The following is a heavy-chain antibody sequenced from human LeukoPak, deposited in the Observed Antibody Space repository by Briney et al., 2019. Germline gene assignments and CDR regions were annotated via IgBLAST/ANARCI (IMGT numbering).Heavy chain of an antibody. CDR3: ARVGRGKFVVATSVPSYYHGMDV. D-gene: IGHD2-21*02. Sequence: GGSLRLSCAASGFTFSSYGLHWVRQAPGKGLEWVAIIWNDGSKKYYADSVKGRFTISRDNSKNTLYLQVNSLRAEDTAVYYCARVGRGKFVVATSVPSYYHGMDVWGQGTTVTVSS. CDR1: GFTFSSYG. J-gene: IGHJ6*02. CDR2: IWNDGSKK. V-gene: IGHV3-33*01.